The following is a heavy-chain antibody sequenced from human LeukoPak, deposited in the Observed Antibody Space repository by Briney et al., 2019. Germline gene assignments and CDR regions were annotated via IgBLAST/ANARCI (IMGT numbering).Heavy chain of an antibody. CDR1: GGSISSGGYY. V-gene: IGHV4-31*03. CDR2: IYYSGST. Sequence: SETLSLTCTVSGGSISSGGYYWSWIRQHPGKGLEWIGYIYYSGSTYYNPSLKSRVTISVDTSKNQFSLKLSSVTAADTAVYYCARQSSKQLVVGGFVDYWGQGTLVTVSS. CDR3: ARQSSKQLVVGGFVDY. D-gene: IGHD6-6*01. J-gene: IGHJ4*02.